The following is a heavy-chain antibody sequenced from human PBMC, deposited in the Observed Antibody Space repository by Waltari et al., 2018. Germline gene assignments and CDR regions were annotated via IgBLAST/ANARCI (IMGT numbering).Heavy chain of an antibody. J-gene: IGHJ4*02. V-gene: IGHV4-38-2*01. CDR1: GHSISSEYF. CDR3: ARQDGDDYPDGPDS. D-gene: IGHD4-17*01. CDR2: ISRSEKT. Sequence: QVQLQESGPGLVKPPETLSLTCVASGHSISSEYFWGWIRQPPGKGLDWIGTISRSEKTYYNVSLKSRVTISIDTSKNQFALKLRSVTAADTAVYYCARQDGDDYPDGPDSWGRGILVTVSS.